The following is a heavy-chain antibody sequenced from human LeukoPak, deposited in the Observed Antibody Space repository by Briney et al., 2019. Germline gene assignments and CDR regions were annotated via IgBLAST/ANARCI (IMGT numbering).Heavy chain of an antibody. Sequence: GASVRVSCAASGYTFTSYYMHWVRQAPGQGLEWMGIINPSGGSTSYAQKFQGRVTMTRDTSTSTVYMELSSLRSEDTAVYYCARSGDYYDSSGYSLYYFDYWGQGTLVTVSS. CDR2: INPSGGST. D-gene: IGHD3-22*01. J-gene: IGHJ4*02. CDR1: GYTFTSYY. CDR3: ARSGDYYDSSGYSLYYFDY. V-gene: IGHV1-46*01.